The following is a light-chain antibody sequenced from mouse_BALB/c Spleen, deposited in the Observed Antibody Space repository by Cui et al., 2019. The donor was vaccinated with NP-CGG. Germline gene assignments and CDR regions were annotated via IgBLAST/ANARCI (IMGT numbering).Light chain of an antibody. CDR2: GTN. Sequence: QAIVTQESAVTTSPGETVTLTCRSSTGAVTTSNYANWVQENPDHLFTGLIGGTNNRAPSVPARFSGSLIGDKAALTIIGAQTEDEAIYFCALWYTNHWVFGGGTKLTVL. J-gene: IGLJ1*01. CDR3: ALWYTNHWV. CDR1: TGAVTTSNY. V-gene: IGLV1*01.